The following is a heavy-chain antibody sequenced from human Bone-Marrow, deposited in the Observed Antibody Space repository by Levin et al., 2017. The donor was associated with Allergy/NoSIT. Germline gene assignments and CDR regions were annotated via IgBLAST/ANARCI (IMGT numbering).Heavy chain of an antibody. J-gene: IGHJ4*02. Sequence: GSLRLSCTVSGGSISSSSYYWGWIRQPPGKGLEWIGSIYYSGSTYYNPSLKSRVTISVDTSKNQFSLKLSSVTAADTAVYYCARVDTAMVTYYFDYWGQGTLVTVSS. CDR2: IYYSGST. V-gene: IGHV4-39*01. D-gene: IGHD5-18*01. CDR3: ARVDTAMVTYYFDY. CDR1: GGSISSSSYY.